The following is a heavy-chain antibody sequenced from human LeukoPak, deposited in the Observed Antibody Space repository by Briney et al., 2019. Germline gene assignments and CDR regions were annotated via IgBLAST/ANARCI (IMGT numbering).Heavy chain of an antibody. CDR2: INHSGST. J-gene: IGHJ6*03. CDR3: ARVPLGLTYYYMDV. Sequence: SETLSLTCAAYGGSFSGYYWSWIRQPPGKGLEWIGEINHSGSTNYNPSLKSRVTISVDTSKNQFSLKLSSVTAADTAVYYCARVPLGLTYYYMDVWGKGTTVTVSS. V-gene: IGHV4-34*01. CDR1: GGSFSGYY.